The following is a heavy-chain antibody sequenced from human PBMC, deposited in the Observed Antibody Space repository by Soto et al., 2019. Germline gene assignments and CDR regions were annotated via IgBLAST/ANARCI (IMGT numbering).Heavy chain of an antibody. V-gene: IGHV3-23*01. CDR1: GFTFSSYA. D-gene: IGHD3-22*01. CDR3: AKDPITMIVVAKGYYFDY. J-gene: IGHJ4*02. Sequence: GSLRLSCAASGFTFSSYAMSWVRQAPGKGLEWVSAISGSGGSTYYADSVKGRFTISRDNSKNTLYLQMNSLRAEDTAVYYCAKDPITMIVVAKGYYFDYWGQGTLVTVSS. CDR2: ISGSGGST.